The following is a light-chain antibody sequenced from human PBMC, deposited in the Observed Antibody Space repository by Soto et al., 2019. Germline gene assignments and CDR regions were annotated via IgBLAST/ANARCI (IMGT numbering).Light chain of an antibody. J-gene: IGLJ2*01. CDR1: SSDIGGYNY. V-gene: IGLV2-14*03. Sequence: QSVLTQPASVSGSPRQSITISCTGTSSDIGGYNYVSWYQQHPGKAPKLMIYDVSDRPSGVSNRFSGSKSGNTASLTISGLQAEDEADYYCASYASSNTVLFGGGTKLTVL. CDR2: DVS. CDR3: ASYASSNTVL.